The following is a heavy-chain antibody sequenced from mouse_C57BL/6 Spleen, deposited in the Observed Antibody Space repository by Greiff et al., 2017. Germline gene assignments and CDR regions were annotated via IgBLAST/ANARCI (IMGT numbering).Heavy chain of an antibody. D-gene: IGHD4-1*01. J-gene: IGHJ2*01. Sequence: EVKLVESGGGLVQPGGSLSLSCAASGFTFTDYYMSWVRQPPGKALAWLGFIRNKVNGYTTVYSASVKGRFTISRDNSQSILYLQMNALRAEDSATYYCARYLTGYYFDDWGQGTTLTVSS. CDR1: GFTFTDYY. CDR2: IRNKVNGYTT. CDR3: ARYLTGYYFDD. V-gene: IGHV7-3*01.